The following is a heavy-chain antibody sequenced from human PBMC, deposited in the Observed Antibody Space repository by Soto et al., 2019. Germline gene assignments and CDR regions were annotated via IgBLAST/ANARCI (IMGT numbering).Heavy chain of an antibody. D-gene: IGHD5-18*01. J-gene: IGHJ4*02. CDR2: ISNSGST. CDR3: ATESGSTYGYFDH. CDR1: GASISSGDYF. Sequence: SETLSLTCTVSGASISSGDYFWSWIRQSPGKGLEWIGYISNSGSTGYNPSLKTRLSMSVDRSKNQFTLRLTSVTAADTAVYFCATESGSTYGYFDHWGQGTQVTSPQ. V-gene: IGHV4-30-4*01.